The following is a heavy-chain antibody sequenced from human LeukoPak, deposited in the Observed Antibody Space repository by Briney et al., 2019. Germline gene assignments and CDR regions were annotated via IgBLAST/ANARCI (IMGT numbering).Heavy chain of an antibody. Sequence: GGSLRLSCAASGDYWMSWVRQAPGKGLEWVANIKQDGSEKYYVDSVKGRFTISRDNAKNSLYLQMNSLRAEDTAVYYCATFRAVSLGFDYWGQGTLVTVSS. J-gene: IGHJ4*02. CDR3: ATFRAVSLGFDY. CDR2: IKQDGSEK. D-gene: IGHD1-26*01. V-gene: IGHV3-7*05. CDR1: GDYW.